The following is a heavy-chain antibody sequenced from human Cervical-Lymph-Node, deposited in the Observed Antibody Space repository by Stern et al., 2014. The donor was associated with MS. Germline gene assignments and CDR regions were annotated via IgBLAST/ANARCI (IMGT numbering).Heavy chain of an antibody. CDR1: GGSISNYY. CDR3: ARTHLFLAGAY. CDR2: MSYNGRT. D-gene: IGHD2/OR15-2a*01. V-gene: IGHV4-59*01. J-gene: IGHJ4*02. Sequence: VQLVESGPGLVKHSETLSLTCTVSGGSISNYYWSWIRQPPGKGLEWIGYMSYNGRTNYNPSLKSRVTISVDTSKNQFSLKLSSVTAADTAVYYCARTHLFLAGAYWGQGTLVTVSS.